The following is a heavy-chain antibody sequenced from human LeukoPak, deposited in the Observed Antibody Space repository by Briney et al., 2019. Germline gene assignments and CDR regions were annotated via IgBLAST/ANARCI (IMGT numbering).Heavy chain of an antibody. CDR3: AAVYCSGVSCPPVDY. J-gene: IGHJ4*02. CDR1: GYTFTESG. CDR2: VDPVNGKT. Sequence: ASVKVSCKTSGYTFTESGISWLRQAPGQRPEWMGWVDPVNGKTNYAQKFRGRVTMTTDTSTSTAYMELSSLRSEDTAVYYCAAVYCSGVSCPPVDYWGQGTLVTVSS. V-gene: IGHV1-18*04. D-gene: IGHD2-15*01.